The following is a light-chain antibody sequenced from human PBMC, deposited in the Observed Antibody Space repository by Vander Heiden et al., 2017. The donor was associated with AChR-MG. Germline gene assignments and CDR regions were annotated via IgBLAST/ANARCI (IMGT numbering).Light chain of an antibody. CDR2: EVS. V-gene: IGLV2-14*01. CDR1: SNNVGGYDY. CDR3: SSYTSDTTVV. Sequence: QSALTQPASVSGAPGQSITISCTGTSNNVGGYDYVSWYQQYPGKAPKLIIYEVSNRPSGISNRFSGSKSGNTASLTISGLQAEDEADYSCSSYTSDTTVVFGGGTKLAGL. J-gene: IGLJ2*01.